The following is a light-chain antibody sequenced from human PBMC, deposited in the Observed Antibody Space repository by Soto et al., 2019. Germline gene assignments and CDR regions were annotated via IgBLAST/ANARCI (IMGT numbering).Light chain of an antibody. V-gene: IGKV1-5*01. CDR1: QSISYR. Sequence: DIQMTQSPSTLSASVGDRVTITCRASQSISYRLAWYQQKSGKAPNLLIYDASSLQSGVPSRFSGGGSGSEFTLTISSLQPDDFAXXXXXXXXXXFTFGQGTKVDIK. J-gene: IGKJ2*01. CDR3: XXXXXXFT. CDR2: DAS.